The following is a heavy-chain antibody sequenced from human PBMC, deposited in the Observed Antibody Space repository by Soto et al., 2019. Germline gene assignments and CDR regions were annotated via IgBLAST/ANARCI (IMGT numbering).Heavy chain of an antibody. D-gene: IGHD2-2*01. J-gene: IGHJ5*02. CDR2: IYWDDDK. V-gene: IGHV2-5*02. CDR3: AHRRFLGNCSSTRCQGAFNWCHP. CDR1: GFSLSTSGLG. Sequence: SGPALVNSTQTLTLTCTFSGFSLSTSGLGVGWIRQPPGKALEWLALIYWDDDKRYSPSLKSRLTITKDTSKNQVVLTMTNMDPVDTAKYYWAHRRFLGNCSSTRCQGAFNWCHPRGEGPLVPVSS.